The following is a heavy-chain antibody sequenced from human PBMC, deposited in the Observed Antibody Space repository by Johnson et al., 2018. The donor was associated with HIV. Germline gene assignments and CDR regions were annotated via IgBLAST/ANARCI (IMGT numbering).Heavy chain of an antibody. Sequence: VQLVESGGGVVRPGGSLRLSCATSGFTFSNAWMSWVRQAPGKGLEWVGRIKSTTDGGTTDYAAPVKGRFTISRDDSNNTLFLQMNSLRAEDTAVYYCARTQGYAFDIWGQGTMVTVSS. CDR2: IKSTTDGGTT. V-gene: IGHV3-15*05. D-gene: IGHD1-1*01. CDR3: ARTQGYAFDI. J-gene: IGHJ3*02. CDR1: GFTFSNAW.